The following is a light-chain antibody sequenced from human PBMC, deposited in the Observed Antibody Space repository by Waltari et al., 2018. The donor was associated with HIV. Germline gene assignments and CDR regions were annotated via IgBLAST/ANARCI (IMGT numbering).Light chain of an antibody. CDR1: RANNGSND. Sequence: QSVLPQPPSASGTPGQRVTISCSGRRANNGSNDVNWYQQVPGTAPKFLMYSNNKRPSGVPDRFSGSKSGTSASLAISGLQSDDEADYYCAAWDESLNAWVFGGGTRLTVL. V-gene: IGLV1-44*01. CDR3: AAWDESLNAWV. CDR2: SNN. J-gene: IGLJ3*02.